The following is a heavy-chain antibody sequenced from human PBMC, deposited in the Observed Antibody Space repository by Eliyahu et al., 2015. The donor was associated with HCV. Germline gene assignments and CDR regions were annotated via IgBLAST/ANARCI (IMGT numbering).Heavy chain of an antibody. V-gene: IGHV3-21*01. D-gene: IGHD2-2*01. Sequence: EVQLVESGGGLVKPGGSLRLSCAASGFTFSSYSMNWVRQAPGKGLEWVSSISSSSSYIYYADSVKGRFTISRDNAKNSLYLQMNSLRAEDTAVYYCARVVPAIDAFDIWGQGTMVTVSS. J-gene: IGHJ3*02. CDR2: ISSSSSYI. CDR3: ARVVPAIDAFDI. CDR1: GFTFSSYS.